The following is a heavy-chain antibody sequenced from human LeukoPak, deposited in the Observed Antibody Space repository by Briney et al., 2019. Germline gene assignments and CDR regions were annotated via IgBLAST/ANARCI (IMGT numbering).Heavy chain of an antibody. J-gene: IGHJ4*02. CDR3: ASSDSGYDFWFDY. CDR1: GGSISSYY. Sequence: PSETLSLTCTVSGGSISSYYWSWIRQPPGKGLEWIGYIYYSGSTNYNPSLKSRVTISVDTSKNQFSLKLSSGTAADTAVYYCASSDSGYDFWFDYWGQGTLVTVSS. CDR2: IYYSGST. V-gene: IGHV4-59*01. D-gene: IGHD5-12*01.